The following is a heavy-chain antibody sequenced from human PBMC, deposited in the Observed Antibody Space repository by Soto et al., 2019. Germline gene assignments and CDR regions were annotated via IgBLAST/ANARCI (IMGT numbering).Heavy chain of an antibody. CDR2: ISAYNGNT. CDR3: ARDRGGVRVGFSGSYSAY. Sequence: QVQLVQSGAEVKKPGASVKVSCKASGYTFTSYGISWVRQAPGQGLEWMGWISAYNGNTNYAQKLQGRVTMTTDTSTSPAYMELRSLRSDDTAVYYWARDRGGVRVGFSGSYSAYWGQGTLVTVSS. D-gene: IGHD3-10*01. J-gene: IGHJ4*02. V-gene: IGHV1-18*01. CDR1: GYTFTSYG.